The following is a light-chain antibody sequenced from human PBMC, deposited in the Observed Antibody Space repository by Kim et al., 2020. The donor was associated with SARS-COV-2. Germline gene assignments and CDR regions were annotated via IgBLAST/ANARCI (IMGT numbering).Light chain of an antibody. CDR2: SNN. CDR1: SSNIESNT. J-gene: IGLJ2*01. Sequence: QSVLTQPPSASGTPGQRVTISCSGSSSNIESNTVNWYQQLPGTAPKLLIYSNNQRPSGVPDRFSGSKSGTSASPAISGLQSEDEADYYCAAWDDSLNGVVFGGGTQLTVL. V-gene: IGLV1-44*01. CDR3: AAWDDSLNGVV.